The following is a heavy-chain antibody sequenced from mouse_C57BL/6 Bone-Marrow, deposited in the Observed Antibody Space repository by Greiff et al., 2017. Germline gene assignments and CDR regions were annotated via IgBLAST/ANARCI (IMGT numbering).Heavy chain of an antibody. Sequence: QVHVKQPGAELAKPGASVKLSCKASGYTFTSYWMHWVKQRPGQGLEWIGYINPSSGYTKYNQKFKDKATLTADKSSSTAYMQLSSLTYEDSAVYYCARRCSNDEEDYWGQGTTLTVSS. J-gene: IGHJ2*01. D-gene: IGHD2-12*01. CDR2: INPSSGYT. CDR1: GYTFTSYW. V-gene: IGHV1-7*01. CDR3: ARRCSNDEEDY.